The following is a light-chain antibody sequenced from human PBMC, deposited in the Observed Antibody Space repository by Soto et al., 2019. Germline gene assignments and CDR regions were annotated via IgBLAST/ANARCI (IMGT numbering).Light chain of an antibody. CDR2: DAS. CDR3: QQRSNWPPQIT. V-gene: IGKV3-11*01. Sequence: EIVLTHSPVTLSFSPVERATLSCRASQSVSSYLAWYQQKPGQAPRLLIYDASNRATGIPARFSGSGSGTDFTLTISSLEPEDFAVYYCQQRSNWPPQITFGQRDTTGD. J-gene: IGKJ5*01. CDR1: QSVSSY.